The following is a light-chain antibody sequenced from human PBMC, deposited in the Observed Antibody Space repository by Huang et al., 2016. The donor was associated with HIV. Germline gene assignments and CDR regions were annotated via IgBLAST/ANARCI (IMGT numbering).Light chain of an antibody. Sequence: DTQMTQSPFSLSASVGDRVTITCRASQTISTYLNWYQQQPGKAPKLLIYGASSVQSGVPSRFIGSGSGTDFTLTIRSLQREDFATYFCQQSYSTPWTFGQGTKVEIK. J-gene: IGKJ1*01. CDR2: GAS. CDR3: QQSYSTPWT. V-gene: IGKV1-39*01. CDR1: QTISTY.